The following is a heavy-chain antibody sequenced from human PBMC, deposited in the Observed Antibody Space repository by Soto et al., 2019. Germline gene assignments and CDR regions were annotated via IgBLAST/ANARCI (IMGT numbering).Heavy chain of an antibody. CDR1: GYTFTSYG. V-gene: IGHV1-18*01. Sequence: ASVKVSCKASGYTFTSYGISWVRQAPGRGLEWMGWISAYNGNTNYAQKLQGRVTMTPDTSTSTAYMELRSLRSDDTAVYYCARDILRFLEWLSIPDYYGMDVWGQGTTVTVSS. D-gene: IGHD3-3*01. CDR2: ISAYNGNT. J-gene: IGHJ6*02. CDR3: ARDILRFLEWLSIPDYYGMDV.